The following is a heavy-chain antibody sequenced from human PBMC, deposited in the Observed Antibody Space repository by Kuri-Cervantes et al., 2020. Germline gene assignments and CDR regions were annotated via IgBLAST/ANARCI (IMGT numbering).Heavy chain of an antibody. V-gene: IGHV3-9*01. CDR3: AKDINYGGNAGWYYFDY. Sequence: SLKISCAASGFTFSSYAMSWVRQAPGKGLEWVSGISWNSGSIGYADSVKGRFTISRDNAKNSLYLQMNSLRAEDTALYYCAKDINYGGNAGWYYFDYWGQGTLVTVSS. CDR1: GFTFSSYA. D-gene: IGHD4-23*01. CDR2: ISWNSGSI. J-gene: IGHJ4*02.